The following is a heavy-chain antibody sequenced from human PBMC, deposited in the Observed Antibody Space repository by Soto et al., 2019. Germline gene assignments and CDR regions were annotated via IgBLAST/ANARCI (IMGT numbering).Heavy chain of an antibody. V-gene: IGHV4-59*01. D-gene: IGHD2-2*02. J-gene: IGHJ5*02. Sequence: SETLSLTCTVSGGSISSYYWSWIRPPPGKGLEWIGYIYYSGSTNYNPSLKSRVTISVDTSKNQSSLKLSSVTAADTAVYYCARGYCSSTICYIWDNWFDPWGQGTLVTVSS. CDR3: ARGYCSSTICYIWDNWFDP. CDR1: GGSISSYY. CDR2: IYYSGST.